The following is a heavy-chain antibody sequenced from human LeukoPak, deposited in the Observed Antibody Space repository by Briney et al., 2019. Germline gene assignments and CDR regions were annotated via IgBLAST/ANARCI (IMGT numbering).Heavy chain of an antibody. CDR3: ARGDGVVVAAATPSYYGMDV. D-gene: IGHD2-15*01. V-gene: IGHV3-74*01. CDR2: INSDGSST. CDR1: GFTFSSYW. J-gene: IGHJ6*04. Sequence: GGSLRLSCAASGFTFSSYWMHWVRQAPGKGLVWVSRINSDGSSTSYADSVKGRFTISRDNAKNTLYLQMNSLRAEDTAVYYCARGDGVVVAAATPSYYGMDVWGKGTTVTVSS.